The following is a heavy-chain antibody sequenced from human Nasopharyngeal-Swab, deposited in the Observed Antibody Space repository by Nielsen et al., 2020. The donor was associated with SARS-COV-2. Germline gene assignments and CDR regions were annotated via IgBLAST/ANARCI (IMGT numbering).Heavy chain of an antibody. D-gene: IGHD6-19*01. CDR3: ARCFRGWSVFDF. Sequence: SGPTLVKPTQTLTLTCTFSAFSLNTSGMCVSWIRQPPGKALEWLARIDWDDGKYYTTSLKTRLTISQDTSNNQVVLTMTNMDPVDTATYYCARCFRGWSVFDFWGQGTLVTVSS. CDR1: AFSLNTSGMC. V-gene: IGHV2-70*11. CDR2: IDWDDGK. J-gene: IGHJ4*02.